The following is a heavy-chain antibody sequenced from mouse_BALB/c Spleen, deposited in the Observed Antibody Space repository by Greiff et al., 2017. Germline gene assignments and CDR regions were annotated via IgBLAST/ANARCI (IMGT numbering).Heavy chain of an antibody. D-gene: IGHD2-3*01. J-gene: IGHJ4*01. Sequence: EVKLQQSGAELVKPGASVKLSCTASGFNIKDTYMHWVKQRPEQGLEWIGRIDPANGNTKYDPKFQGKATITADTSSNTAYLQLSSLTSEDTAVYYCARTLDGYYEDYYAMDYWGQGTSVTVSS. CDR3: ARTLDGYYEDYYAMDY. CDR2: IDPANGNT. V-gene: IGHV14-3*02. CDR1: GFNIKDTY.